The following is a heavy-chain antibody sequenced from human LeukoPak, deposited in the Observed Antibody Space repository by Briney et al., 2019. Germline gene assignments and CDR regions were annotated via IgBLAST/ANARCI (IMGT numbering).Heavy chain of an antibody. CDR3: ARDYYGSGSSPFDY. CDR2: ISSSSSYK. J-gene: IGHJ4*02. CDR1: GFTFSDYY. D-gene: IGHD3-10*01. V-gene: IGHV3-11*06. Sequence: PGGSLRLSCAASGFTFSDYYMSWIRQAPGKGVEWVSYISSSSSYKNYANSVKGRFTISRDNAKNSLYLQMNSLRAEDTAMYYCARDYYGSGSSPFDYWGQGTLVTVSS.